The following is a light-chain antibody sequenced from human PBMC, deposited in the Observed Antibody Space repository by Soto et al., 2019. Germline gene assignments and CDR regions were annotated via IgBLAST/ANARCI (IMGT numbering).Light chain of an antibody. J-gene: IGLJ1*01. CDR3: SSYATSSPYV. V-gene: IGLV2-14*01. Sequence: QSVLTQPASVSGSPGQSITISCTGTSNDVGGYNYVSWYQQHPGKAPKLVIYEVSHRPSGISDRFSGSKSGNTASLTISGLQVEDEADYYCSSYATSSPYVFGPGTKVTV. CDR2: EVS. CDR1: SNDVGGYNY.